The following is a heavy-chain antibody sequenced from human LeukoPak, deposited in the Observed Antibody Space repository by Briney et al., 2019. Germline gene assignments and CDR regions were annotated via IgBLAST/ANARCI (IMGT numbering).Heavy chain of an antibody. D-gene: IGHD2-15*01. CDR1: GFTVSSYS. Sequence: GGSLRLSCAPSGFTVSSYSMNWVRQAPGKGLEWVSSISSSTSYIYYADSVQGRFTISTDRAQNSMYLQMNSLTEEETAVYYCVRSSGGGGSYYNYYMDVWGQGTTVTV. V-gene: IGHV3-21*01. CDR3: VRSSGGGGSYYNYYMDV. J-gene: IGHJ6*03. CDR2: ISSSTSYI.